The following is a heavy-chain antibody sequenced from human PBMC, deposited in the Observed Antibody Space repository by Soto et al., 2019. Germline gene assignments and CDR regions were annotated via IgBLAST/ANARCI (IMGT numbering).Heavy chain of an antibody. J-gene: IGHJ6*03. CDR1: GYSLTGDA. CDR2: INAGNGNT. D-gene: IGHD4-17*01. CDR3: ARVVTTIIHSYYYYYMDV. V-gene: IGHV1-3*01. Sequence: ASVKVSCKASGYSLTGDAMHWVRQAPGQRLEWMGWINAGNGNTKYSQKFQGRVTITRDTSASTAYMELSSLRSEDTAVYYCARVVTTIIHSYYYYYMDVWGKRTTVTVSS.